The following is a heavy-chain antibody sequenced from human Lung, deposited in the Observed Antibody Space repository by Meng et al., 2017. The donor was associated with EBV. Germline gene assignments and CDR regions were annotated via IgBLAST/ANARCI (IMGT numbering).Heavy chain of an antibody. CDR3: ARGPSGSYYPSFDY. J-gene: IGHJ4*02. D-gene: IGHD1-26*01. Sequence: VQLQESGPGLVKPSQTLSLTCTVSGGSISSGGYYWSWIRQHPGKGLEWIGNIYYSGSAYYNPSLKSRVTISVDTSKNHFSLKLSSVTAADTAVYYCARGPSGSYYPSFDYWGQGTLVTVSS. CDR2: IYYSGSA. V-gene: IGHV4-31*03. CDR1: GGSISSGGYY.